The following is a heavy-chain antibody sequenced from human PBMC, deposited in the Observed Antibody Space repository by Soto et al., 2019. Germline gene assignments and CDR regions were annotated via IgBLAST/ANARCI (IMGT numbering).Heavy chain of an antibody. Sequence: PGESLKISCKGSGYSFTSYWISWVRQMPGKGLEWMGRIDPSDSYTNYSPSFQGHVTISADKSISTAYLQWSSLKASDTAMYYCSSWNYRALHLYVMYVSGQGTTVTGS. J-gene: IGHJ6*02. CDR1: GYSFTSYW. D-gene: IGHD3-16*02. CDR3: SSWNYRALHLYVMYV. V-gene: IGHV5-10-1*01. CDR2: IDPSDSYT.